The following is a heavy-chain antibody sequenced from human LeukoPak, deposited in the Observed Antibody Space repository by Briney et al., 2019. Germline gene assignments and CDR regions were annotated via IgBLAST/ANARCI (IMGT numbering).Heavy chain of an antibody. D-gene: IGHD1-1*01. CDR2: IYWDDDK. CDR3: AYLPLVVQAFDI. J-gene: IGHJ3*02. V-gene: IGHV2-5*02. CDR1: GFSLSTSGGG. Sequence: SGPTLVKPTQTLTLTCTFSGFSLSTSGGGVGWIRQPPGKALEWLALIYWDDDKRYSPSLKSRLTITKDTSKNQVVLTMTNMDPVDTATYYCAYLPLVVQAFDIWGQGTMVTVSS.